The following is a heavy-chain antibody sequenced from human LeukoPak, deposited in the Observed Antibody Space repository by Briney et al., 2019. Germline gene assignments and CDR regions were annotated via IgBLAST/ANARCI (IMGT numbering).Heavy chain of an antibody. CDR1: GFTFSNAW. CDR2: ISYDGSNK. D-gene: IGHD6-13*01. CDR3: ARDAGPFDY. J-gene: IGHJ4*02. Sequence: PGGSLRLSCAASGFTFSNAWMSWVRQAPGKGLEWVAVISYDGSNKYYADSVKGRFTISRDNSKNTLYLQMNSLRAEDTAVYYCARDAGPFDYWGQGTLVTVSS. V-gene: IGHV3-30*03.